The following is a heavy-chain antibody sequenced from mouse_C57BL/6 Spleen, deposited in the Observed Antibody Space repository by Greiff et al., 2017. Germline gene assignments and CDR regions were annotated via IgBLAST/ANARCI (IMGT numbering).Heavy chain of an antibody. V-gene: IGHV5-9*01. J-gene: IGHJ4*01. CDR2: ISGGGGNT. CDR3: ARRESSSYAMDY. D-gene: IGHD1-1*01. Sequence: EVQGVESGGGLVKPGGSLKLSCAASGFTFSSYTMSWVRQTPEKRLEWVATISGGGGNTYYPDSVKGRFTISRDNAKNTLYLQMSSLRSEDTALYYCARRESSSYAMDYWGQGTSVTVSS. CDR1: GFTFSSYT.